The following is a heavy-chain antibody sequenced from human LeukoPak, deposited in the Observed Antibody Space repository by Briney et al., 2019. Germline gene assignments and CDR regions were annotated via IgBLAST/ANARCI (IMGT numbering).Heavy chain of an antibody. Sequence: GGSLRLSCAASGFTFSSYAMSWVRQAPGKGLEWVSAISGSGGSTCYADSVKGRFTISRDNSKNTLYLQMNSLRAEDTAVYYCAKDRGELLWFGQFDPWGQGTLVTVSS. J-gene: IGHJ5*02. D-gene: IGHD3-10*01. V-gene: IGHV3-23*01. CDR1: GFTFSSYA. CDR3: AKDRGELLWFGQFDP. CDR2: ISGSGGST.